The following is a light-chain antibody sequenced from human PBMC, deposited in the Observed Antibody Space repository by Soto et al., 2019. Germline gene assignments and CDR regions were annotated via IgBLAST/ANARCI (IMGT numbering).Light chain of an antibody. V-gene: IGLV2-14*01. J-gene: IGLJ3*02. CDR2: DVS. CDR3: SSYTSSSTLV. Sequence: QSVLTQPAYVSGSPGQSITISCTGTISDVGSYNYVSWYQQHPGKAPKLMIYDVSSRPSGVSNRFSGSKSGNTASLTISGLQAEDEADYYCSSYTSSSTLVFGGGTKLTVL. CDR1: ISDVGSYNY.